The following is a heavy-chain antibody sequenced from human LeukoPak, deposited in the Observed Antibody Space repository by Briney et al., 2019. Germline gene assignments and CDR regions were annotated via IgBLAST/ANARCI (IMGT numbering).Heavy chain of an antibody. CDR3: ANGARGYDYGFDY. CDR2: IGESGDST. V-gene: IGHV3-23*01. D-gene: IGHD5-12*01. J-gene: IGHJ4*02. CDR1: GLTFGSYA. Sequence: GGSLRLSCATSGLTFGSYAMSWVRQAPGKGLEWVSTIGESGDSTYYADSVKGRFAISRDNSKNTLYLRMNSLKAEDTAVYYCANGARGYDYGFDYWGQGTLVTVSS.